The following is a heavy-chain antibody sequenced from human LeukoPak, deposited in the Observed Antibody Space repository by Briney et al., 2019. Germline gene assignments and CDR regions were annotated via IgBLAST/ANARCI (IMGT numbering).Heavy chain of an antibody. Sequence: PSETLSLTCTVSGDFISNYFWSWIRQPAGKELEWIGRIYAGEGAKYNPSLETRVTVSVDTSTNQPSLKLSSVTAADTAVYYCAREGYSYGYYFDYWGQGTLVTVSS. CDR3: AREGYSYGYYFDY. V-gene: IGHV4-4*07. CDR1: GDFISNYF. J-gene: IGHJ4*02. CDR2: IYAGEGA. D-gene: IGHD5-18*01.